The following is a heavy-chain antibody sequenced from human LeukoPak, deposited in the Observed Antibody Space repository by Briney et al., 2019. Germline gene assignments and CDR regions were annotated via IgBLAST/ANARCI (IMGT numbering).Heavy chain of an antibody. V-gene: IGHV3-7*01. CDR1: GFTLSSYW. CDR2: IKQDGCEK. D-gene: IGHD3-22*01. J-gene: IGHJ4*02. Sequence: PGGYLRLSCAASGFTLSSYWMSWVRQAPGKGLEGVANIKQDGCEKCYVDSVKGRFTISRDNAKNSLYLQMNSLRAEDTAVYYCARDSRGSGYSNFDYWGQGTLVTVSS. CDR3: ARDSRGSGYSNFDY.